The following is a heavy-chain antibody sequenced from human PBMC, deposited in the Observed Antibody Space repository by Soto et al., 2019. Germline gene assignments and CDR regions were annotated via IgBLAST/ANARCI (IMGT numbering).Heavy chain of an antibody. V-gene: IGHV4-61*08. J-gene: IGHJ4*02. CDR3: ARSGAGSGWL. CDR2: VSYSGST. Sequence: SETLSLTCTVTGDSVGRLVYYWSWNRQPPGKALEWIAYVSYSGSTSYNPSLTSRVTISRDTSRNQFSLKLTSVTAADTAVYYCARSGAGSGWLGGQGTLVTVSS. CDR1: GDSVGRLVYY. D-gene: IGHD6-19*01.